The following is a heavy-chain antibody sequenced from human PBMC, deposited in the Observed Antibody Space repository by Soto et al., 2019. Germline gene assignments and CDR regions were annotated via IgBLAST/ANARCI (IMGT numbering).Heavy chain of an antibody. CDR3: ASVAREGQGGAG. CDR1: GFTFSGQS. V-gene: IGHV3-48*02. Sequence: EVRLVESGGGLVQPGGSLRLSCAASGFTFSGQSMNWVRQAPGKGLEWISYIDSRSSTILYADSVKGRFTISRDNAKNSVFLQMNSLRDEDTAVYYCASVAREGQGGAGWGQGTTVTVSS. CDR2: IDSRSSTI. D-gene: IGHD3-16*01. J-gene: IGHJ6*02.